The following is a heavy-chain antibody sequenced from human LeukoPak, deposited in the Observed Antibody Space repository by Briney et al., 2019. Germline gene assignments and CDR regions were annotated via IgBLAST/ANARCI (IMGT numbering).Heavy chain of an antibody. CDR1: GFTVSSNY. CDR2: IYSGGST. D-gene: IGHD6-19*01. CDR3: ARGGSSGWYEGYFDL. V-gene: IGHV3-53*01. J-gene: IGHJ2*01. Sequence: GGSLRLSCAASGFTVSSNYMSWVRQAPGKGLEWVPVIYSGGSTYYADSVKGRFTISRDNSKNTLYLQMNSLRAEDTAVYYCARGGSSGWYEGYFDLWGRGTLVTVSS.